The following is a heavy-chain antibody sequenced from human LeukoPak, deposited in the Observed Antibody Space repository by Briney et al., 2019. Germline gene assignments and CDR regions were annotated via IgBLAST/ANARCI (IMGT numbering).Heavy chain of an antibody. CDR1: GGSITSTNY. CDR2: VNLQGST. V-gene: IGHV4-4*02. J-gene: IGHJ4*02. CDR3: AREGGPYRPLDY. Sequence: SETLSLTCGVSGGSITSTNYWTLVRQPPGKVLEVIGEVNLQGSTNYNPSLMGRVAISVDMSENHISLQLTSVTAADTAVYYCAREGGPYRPLDYSGQGTLVTVSS.